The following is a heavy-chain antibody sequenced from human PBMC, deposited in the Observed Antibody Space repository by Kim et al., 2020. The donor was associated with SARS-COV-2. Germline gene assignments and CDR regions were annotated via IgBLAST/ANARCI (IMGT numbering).Heavy chain of an antibody. J-gene: IGHJ3*01. Sequence: KEAGRVQRRVTMTRNTSISTVYMELSRLKSDDTAVYYCARGANTLSAFDLWGQGTMVTVSS. V-gene: IGHV1-2*02. CDR3: ARGANTLSAFDL.